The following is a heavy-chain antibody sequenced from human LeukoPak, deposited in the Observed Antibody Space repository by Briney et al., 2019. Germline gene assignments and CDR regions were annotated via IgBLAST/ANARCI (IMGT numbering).Heavy chain of an antibody. Sequence: GGSLRLSCAASGFTFSSYAMHWVRRAPGKGLEWVAVISYDGSNKYYADSVKGQFTISRDNSKNTLYLQMNSLRAEDTAVYYCARDPDSSGYYSLYFDYWGQGTLVTVSS. V-gene: IGHV3-30-3*01. CDR2: ISYDGSNK. CDR3: ARDPDSSGYYSLYFDY. CDR1: GFTFSSYA. J-gene: IGHJ4*02. D-gene: IGHD3-22*01.